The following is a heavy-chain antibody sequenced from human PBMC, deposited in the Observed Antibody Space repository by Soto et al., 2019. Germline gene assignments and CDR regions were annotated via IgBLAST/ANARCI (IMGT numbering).Heavy chain of an antibody. J-gene: IGHJ4*02. D-gene: IGHD3-10*01. CDR1: GFIFSNYA. Sequence: QVQLVESGGGVVQPGRSLRLSCATSGFIFSNYAMHWVRQAPGQGLEWVALIWSDGSYDNYAESVKGRFTISRDNSKNTLYVQMNSLRVEDTAVYFCERGTGPGSFLIEYWGQGTLVTVSS. CDR2: IWSDGSYD. CDR3: ERGTGPGSFLIEY. V-gene: IGHV3-33*01.